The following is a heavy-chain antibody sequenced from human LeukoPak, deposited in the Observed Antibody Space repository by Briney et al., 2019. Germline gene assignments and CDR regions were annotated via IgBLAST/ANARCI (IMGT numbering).Heavy chain of an antibody. V-gene: IGHV1-18*01. J-gene: IGHJ6*02. CDR3: ARDGDYDPYYYGMDV. Sequence: ASVKVSCKASGYTFTSYGISWVRQAPGQGLEGMGWISAYNGNTNYAQKLQGRVTMTTDTSTSTAYMEMRSLRSDDTAGYYCARDGDYDPYYYGMDVWGQGTTVTVSS. CDR2: ISAYNGNT. D-gene: IGHD4-17*01. CDR1: GYTFTSYG.